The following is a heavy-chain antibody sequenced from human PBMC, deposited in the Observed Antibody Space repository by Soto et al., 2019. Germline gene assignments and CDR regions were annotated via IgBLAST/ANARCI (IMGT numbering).Heavy chain of an antibody. Sequence: PGGSLRLSCAASGFTFSSYGMHWVRQAPGKGLEGVAVIWYDGSNKYYADSVKGRFTISRDNSKNTLYLQMNSLRAEDTAVYYCARDLVSQGYPIGWGQGTLVTVSS. CDR2: IWYDGSNK. J-gene: IGHJ4*02. V-gene: IGHV3-33*01. CDR1: GFTFSSYG. D-gene: IGHD3-9*01. CDR3: ARDLVSQGYPIG.